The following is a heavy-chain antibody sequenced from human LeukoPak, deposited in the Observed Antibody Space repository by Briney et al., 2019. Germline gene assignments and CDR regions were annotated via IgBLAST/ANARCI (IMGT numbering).Heavy chain of an antibody. Sequence: PGVSLRLSCAASGLTFSNYEFHWVRQAPGKGPQWVAVISKDGDYEYSIDSEKGRFTISRDNSKNTLYLQMNSLRAEDTAVYYCAKDSSSSWYGMDVWGQGTTVTVSS. J-gene: IGHJ6*02. CDR1: GLTFSNYE. CDR2: ISKDGDYE. V-gene: IGHV3-30*18. CDR3: AKDSSSSWYGMDV. D-gene: IGHD6-13*01.